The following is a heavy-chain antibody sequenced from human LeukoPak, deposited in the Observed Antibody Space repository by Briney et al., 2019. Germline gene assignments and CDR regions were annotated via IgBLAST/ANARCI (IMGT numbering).Heavy chain of an antibody. CDR2: FYYSGSI. CDR1: GGSISSTSYY. J-gene: IGHJ6*02. V-gene: IGHV4-39*07. D-gene: IGHD2-15*01. Sequence: SETLSLTCIVSGGSISSTSYYWGWIRQSPGKGLEWIGSFYYSGSIFDNRSLRSRVTISIDMSKNQFLLKLTSVTAADTAVYYCARGGRGGVVAALSWGYYYYGMDVWGQGTTVTVSS. CDR3: ARGGRGGVVAALSWGYYYYGMDV.